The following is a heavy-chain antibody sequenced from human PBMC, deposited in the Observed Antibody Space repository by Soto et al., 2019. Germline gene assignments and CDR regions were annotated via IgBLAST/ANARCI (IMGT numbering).Heavy chain of an antibody. V-gene: IGHV3-7*01. Sequence: PGGSLRFSCAASGFIFNTHWMSWVRQAPEKGLEWVAHTKPDGSEKYYVDSAKGRFTISRDNTRNSLYLQMNSPRADDTALYYCVAWGNSTSNPWGQGTLVTVSS. CDR1: GFIFNTHW. CDR3: VAWGNSTSNP. J-gene: IGHJ5*02. D-gene: IGHD2-21*01. CDR2: TKPDGSEK.